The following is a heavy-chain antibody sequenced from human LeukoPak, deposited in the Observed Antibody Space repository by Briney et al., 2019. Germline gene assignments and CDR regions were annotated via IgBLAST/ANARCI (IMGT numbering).Heavy chain of an antibody. J-gene: IGHJ3*02. CDR2: ISGSGGST. CDR3: AKAIAAAVNDAFDI. V-gene: IGHV3-23*01. CDR1: GFTFSRHS. Sequence: GGSMRLSCVASGFTFSRHSMSWVRQAPGKGLEWVSAISGSGGSTYYADSVKGRFTISRDNSKNTLYLQMNSLRAEDTAVYYCAKAIAAAVNDAFDIWGQGTMVTVSS. D-gene: IGHD6-13*01.